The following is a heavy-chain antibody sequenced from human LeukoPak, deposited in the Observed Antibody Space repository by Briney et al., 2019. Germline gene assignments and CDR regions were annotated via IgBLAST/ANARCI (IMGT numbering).Heavy chain of an antibody. CDR3: ARGNLGYYHYRRDAFDI. Sequence: ASVKVSCKASGYTFTSYGISWVGQAPGQGVKWMGWISAYNGDTNYAQKLQGRVTMTTDTSTITAYMELRSLRSEDTAVYYCARGNLGYYHYRRDAFDIWGKGTMVTVSS. D-gene: IGHD3-22*01. CDR2: ISAYNGDT. J-gene: IGHJ3*02. CDR1: GYTFTSYG. V-gene: IGHV1-18*01.